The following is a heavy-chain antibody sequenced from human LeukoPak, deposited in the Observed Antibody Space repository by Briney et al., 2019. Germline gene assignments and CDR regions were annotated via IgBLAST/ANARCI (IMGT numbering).Heavy chain of an antibody. D-gene: IGHD2-2*01. CDR3: ARRRCSSTTCYGSDFDT. CDR1: GYTFTSYE. J-gene: IGHJ5*02. CDR2: MNPNSGNT. Sequence: GASVSASCKASGYTFTSYEINWVRQATGQGLEWMGWMNPNSGNTGYAQTFQGRVSMTRNTSISTAYMELSSLRSEDTAVYYCARRRCSSTTCYGSDFDTWGQGTLVTVSS. V-gene: IGHV1-8*01.